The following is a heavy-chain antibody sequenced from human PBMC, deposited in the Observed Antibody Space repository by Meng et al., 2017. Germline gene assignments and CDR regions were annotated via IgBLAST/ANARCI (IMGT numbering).Heavy chain of an antibody. Sequence: VPLAGTGGGLIQPGGSLRLSCTASGFSVTTSYMGWVRQAPGKGLEWVSVIYSGGSTYYADSVKGRFSISRDNSKNTLYLQMNSLRAEDTAVYFCARDSSSGWYHNYWGQGTLVTVSS. CDR2: IYSGGST. CDR3: ARDSSSGWYHNY. V-gene: IGHV3-53*02. D-gene: IGHD6-19*01. CDR1: GFSVTTSY. J-gene: IGHJ4*02.